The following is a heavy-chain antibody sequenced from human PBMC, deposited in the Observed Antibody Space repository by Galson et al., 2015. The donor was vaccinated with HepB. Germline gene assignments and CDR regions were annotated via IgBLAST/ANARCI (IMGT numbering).Heavy chain of an antibody. J-gene: IGHJ4*02. D-gene: IGHD5-12*01. CDR3: SGDRKGGYGPFDY. CDR1: GFTFSNSA. V-gene: IGHV3-23*01. CDR2: SSGSGYNT. Sequence: SLRLSCAASGFTFSNSAMTWVRLSPGKGLEWVSTSSGSGYNTYYADSVKGRFTISRDNSKNTLFLQMNSLRAEDTAVYYCSGDRKGGYGPFDYWGQGTLVTVSP.